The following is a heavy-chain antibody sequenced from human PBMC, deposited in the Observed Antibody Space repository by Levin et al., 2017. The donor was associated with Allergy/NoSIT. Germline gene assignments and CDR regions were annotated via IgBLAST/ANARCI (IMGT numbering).Heavy chain of an antibody. V-gene: IGHV3-7*01. CDR3: ARSNEY. Sequence: PGGSLRLSCAASGFSFSAHWMEWVRQAPGKGLEWVASITGDGSEKYYVDSVRGRFTISRDNAKNSLFLQMNSLRAEDTAVYYCARSNEYWGQGTLVTVSS. CDR1: GFSFSAHW. CDR2: ITGDGSEK. J-gene: IGHJ4*02.